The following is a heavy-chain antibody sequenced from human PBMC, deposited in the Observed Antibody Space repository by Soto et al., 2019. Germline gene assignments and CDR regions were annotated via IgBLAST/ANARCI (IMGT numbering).Heavy chain of an antibody. J-gene: IGHJ2*01. CDR3: AREIIPLTTDWYFDL. CDR2: IFDSGST. V-gene: IGHV4-30-4*01. Sequence: QVQLQESGPGLVKPSQTLSLTCTVSGGSISGGVYYWSWIRQPPGKGLEWIGYIFDSGSTYYNPSLKSRVTISVDTSNNQFSLRLSSVTAADTAVYYCAREIIPLTTDWYFDLWGRGTLITVSS. D-gene: IGHD4-17*01. CDR1: GGSISGGVYY.